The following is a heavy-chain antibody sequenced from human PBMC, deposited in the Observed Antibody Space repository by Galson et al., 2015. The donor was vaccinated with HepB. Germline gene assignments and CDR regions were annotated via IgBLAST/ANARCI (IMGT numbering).Heavy chain of an antibody. CDR1: GFTFDDYA. V-gene: IGHV3-9*01. CDR2: ISWNSGSI. D-gene: IGHD2-15*01. J-gene: IGHJ3*02. Sequence: SLRLSCAASGFTFDDYAMHWVRQAPGKGLEWVSGISWNSGSIGYADSVKGRFTISRDNAKNSLYLQMNSLRAEDTALYYCAKILVAATLSDAFDIWGQGTMVTVSS. CDR3: AKILVAATLSDAFDI.